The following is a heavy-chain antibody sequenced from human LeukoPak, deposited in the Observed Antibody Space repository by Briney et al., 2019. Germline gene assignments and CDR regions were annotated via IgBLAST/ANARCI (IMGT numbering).Heavy chain of an antibody. D-gene: IGHD1-1*01. CDR3: SRDQGTSRTAPKRKGRFDP. J-gene: IGHJ5*02. CDR1: GVTFSNHG. V-gene: IGHV3-33*01. Sequence: GRSLRLSCAASGVTFSNHGMHWVRQAPGQGLEWVALIWYDGSNKEYAESVKGRFTISRDNSKNTLYLQMNSLRDEETAVYYCSRDQGTSRTAPKRKGRFDPWGQGTLVTVSS. CDR2: IWYDGSNK.